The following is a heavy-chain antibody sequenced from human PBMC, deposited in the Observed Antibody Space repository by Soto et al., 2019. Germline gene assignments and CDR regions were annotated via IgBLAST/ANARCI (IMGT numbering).Heavy chain of an antibody. CDR3: AHRPRGFSYYFDY. D-gene: IGHD3-10*01. J-gene: IGHJ4*02. CDR2: IYWDDDE. CDR1: GFSLTTRGVA. Sequence: QITLKESGPTLVKPTQTLTLTCTFSGFSLTTRGVAVGWIRQPPGKALEWLALIYWDDDEGYSPSLKSRLTITKDTSKHQVVLRMNNMDPVDTATYYCAHRPRGFSYYFDYWGQGTLVTVSS. V-gene: IGHV2-5*02.